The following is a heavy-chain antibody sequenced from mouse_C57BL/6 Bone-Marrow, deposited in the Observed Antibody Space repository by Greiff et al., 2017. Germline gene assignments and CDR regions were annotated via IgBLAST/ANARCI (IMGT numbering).Heavy chain of an antibody. CDR3: ARETLYYGDFDY. CDR2: ISYDGSN. CDR1: GYSITSGYY. D-gene: IGHD1-1*01. V-gene: IGHV3-6*01. Sequence: ESGPGLVKPSQSLSLTCSVTGYSITSGYYWNWIRQFPGNKLEWMGYISYDGSNNSNPSLKNRISITRDTAKNQFFLQLNSVTTEDTATYYCARETLYYGDFDYWGQGTTLTVSS. J-gene: IGHJ2*01.